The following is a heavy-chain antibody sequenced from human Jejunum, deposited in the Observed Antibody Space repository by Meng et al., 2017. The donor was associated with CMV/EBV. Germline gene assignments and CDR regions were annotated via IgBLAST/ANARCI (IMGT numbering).Heavy chain of an antibody. D-gene: IGHD4-11*01. CDR2: IRHDGRST. Sequence: FSFSNYGMHWVRQAPGKGLEWVANIRHDGRSTAYADSVQGRFTISRDNSKSTLYLQMNSLRPDDTAVYYCARDALTVSPYYYGMGVWGQGTTVTVSS. CDR3: ARDALTVSPYYYGMGV. CDR1: FSFSNYG. J-gene: IGHJ6*02. V-gene: IGHV3-30*02.